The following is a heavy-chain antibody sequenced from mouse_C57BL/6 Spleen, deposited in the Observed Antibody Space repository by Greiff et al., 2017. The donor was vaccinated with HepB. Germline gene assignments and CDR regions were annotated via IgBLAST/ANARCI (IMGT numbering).Heavy chain of an antibody. Sequence: EVQRVESGGGLVKPGGSLKLSCAASGFTFSDYGMHWVRQAPEKGLEWVAYISSGSSTIYYADTVKGRFTISRDNAKNTLFLQMTSLRSEDTAMYYCARLNYSNYDYAMDYWGQGTSVTVSS. V-gene: IGHV5-17*01. D-gene: IGHD2-5*01. CDR2: ISSGSSTI. CDR1: GFTFSDYG. J-gene: IGHJ4*01. CDR3: ARLNYSNYDYAMDY.